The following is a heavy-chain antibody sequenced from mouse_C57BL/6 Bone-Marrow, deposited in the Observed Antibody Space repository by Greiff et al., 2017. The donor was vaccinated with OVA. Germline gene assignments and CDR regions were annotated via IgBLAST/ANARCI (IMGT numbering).Heavy chain of an antibody. Sequence: VQLQQSGPELVKPGASVKMSCKASGYTFTDYNMHWVKQSHGKSLEWIGYINPNNGGTSYNQKFKGKATLTVNKSSSTAYMERRSLTSEDSAVYYCARPGTKGELAYWGQGTLVTVSA. CDR1: GYTFTDYN. J-gene: IGHJ3*01. D-gene: IGHD4-1*01. CDR2: INPNNGGT. V-gene: IGHV1-22*01. CDR3: ARPGTKGELAY.